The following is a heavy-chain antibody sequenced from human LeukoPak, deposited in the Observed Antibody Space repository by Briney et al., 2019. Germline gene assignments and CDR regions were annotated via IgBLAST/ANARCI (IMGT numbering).Heavy chain of an antibody. V-gene: IGHV5-51*01. D-gene: IGHD2-15*01. CDR1: GYSFPTYW. CDR2: IYPDDSDT. Sequence: GASLKISCKGSGYSFPTYWIGWVRQMPGKGLEWMGIIYPDDSDTRYSPSFQGQVTISADKSISTAYLQWNSLKASDSAMYYCVTRGTIVVHWGQGTLVTVSS. J-gene: IGHJ4*02. CDR3: VTRGTIVVH.